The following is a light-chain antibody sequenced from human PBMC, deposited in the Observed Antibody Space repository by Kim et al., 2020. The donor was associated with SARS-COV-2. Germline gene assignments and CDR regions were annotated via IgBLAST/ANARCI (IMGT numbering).Light chain of an antibody. J-gene: IGLJ2*01. V-gene: IGLV3-25*03. CDR3: QSADSSGSSPV. CDR1: ELPRQY. CDR2: KDS. Sequence: SPGQTARITCSGDELPRQYAHWYQQKAGQAPVLMIYKDSERPSEIPERFSGSSSGTTVTLTSSGVQAEDEAAYYCQSADSSGSSPVFGGGTQLTVL.